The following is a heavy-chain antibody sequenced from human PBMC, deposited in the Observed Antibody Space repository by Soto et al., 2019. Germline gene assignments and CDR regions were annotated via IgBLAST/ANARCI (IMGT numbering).Heavy chain of an antibody. CDR1: GYTFTSYD. CDR2: MNPNSGNT. D-gene: IGHD3-10*01. CDR3: ARGIGWFGELWFYFDY. V-gene: IGHV1-8*01. Sequence: ASVKVSCKASGYTFTSYDINWVRQATGQGLEWMGWMNPNSGNTGYAQKFQGRVTMTRNTSISTAYMELSSLRSEDTTVYYCARGIGWFGELWFYFDYWGQGTLVTVSS. J-gene: IGHJ4*02.